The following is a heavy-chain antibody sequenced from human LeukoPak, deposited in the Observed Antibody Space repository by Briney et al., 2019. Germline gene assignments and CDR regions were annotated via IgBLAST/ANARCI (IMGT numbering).Heavy chain of an antibody. CDR2: IYSVGTT. J-gene: IGHJ4*02. V-gene: IGHV4-59*08. CDR1: GGSFSSYY. Sequence: SETLSLTCAVYGGSFSSYYWSWIRQPPGKGLEWIGYIYSVGTTSYSPSLKSRVTISVDTSKNQFSLRLTSVTAADTAVYYCARQLQWLASPDYWGQGTLVTVSS. D-gene: IGHD6-19*01. CDR3: ARQLQWLASPDY.